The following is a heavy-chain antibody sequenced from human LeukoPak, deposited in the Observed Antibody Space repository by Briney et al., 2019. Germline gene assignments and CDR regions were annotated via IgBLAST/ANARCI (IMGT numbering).Heavy chain of an antibody. V-gene: IGHV3-23*01. CDR3: ARAIGLLNGAFDI. CDR1: GFTLSSYA. D-gene: IGHD3/OR15-3a*01. Sequence: GGSLRLSCAASGFTLSSYAMNWVRQAPGKGLEWVSGISKNGGNTYYADSVQGRFTISRDNSKNTLYLQMNSLRAEDTALYYCARAIGLLNGAFDIWGQGTMVTVSS. CDR2: ISKNGGNT. J-gene: IGHJ3*02.